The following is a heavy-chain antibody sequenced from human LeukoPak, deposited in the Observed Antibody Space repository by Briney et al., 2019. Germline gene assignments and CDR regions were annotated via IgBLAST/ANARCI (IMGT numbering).Heavy chain of an antibody. CDR3: ARGISLRDIVVVPAVPDAFDI. Sequence: PSETLSLTCAVYGGSFSGYCWSWIRQPPGKGLEWIGEINHSGSTNYNPSLKSRVTISVDTSKNQFSLKLSSVTAADTAVYYCARGISLRDIVVVPAVPDAFDIWGQGTMVTVSS. V-gene: IGHV4-34*01. J-gene: IGHJ3*02. D-gene: IGHD2-2*01. CDR2: INHSGST. CDR1: GGSFSGYC.